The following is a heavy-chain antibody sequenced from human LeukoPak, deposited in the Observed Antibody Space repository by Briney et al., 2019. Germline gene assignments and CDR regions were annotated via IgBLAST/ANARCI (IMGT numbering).Heavy chain of an antibody. D-gene: IGHD5-24*01. CDR2: FDPEDGET. CDR1: GYTLTELS. J-gene: IGHJ4*02. V-gene: IGHV1-24*01. CDR3: ATAPRGWLQLGYFDY. Sequence: GASVKVSCKVSGYTLTELSMHWVRQAPGKGLEWMGGFDPEDGETIYAQKFQGRVTMTEDTSTDTAYMELSSLRSEDTAVYYCATAPRGWLQLGYFDYWGQGTLVTVSS.